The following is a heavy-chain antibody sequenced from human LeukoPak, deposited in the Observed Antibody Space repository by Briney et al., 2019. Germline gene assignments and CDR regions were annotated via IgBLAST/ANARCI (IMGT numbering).Heavy chain of an antibody. CDR3: ATTPYYYDSSGYAFDY. V-gene: IGHV1-2*02. J-gene: IGHJ4*02. CDR1: GYTFTGYY. Sequence: ASVKVSCKASGYTFTGYYMHWVRQAPGQGLEWMGWINPNSGGTNYAQKFQGRVTMTRDTSIGTAYMELSRLRSDDTAVYYCATTPYYYDSSGYAFDYWGQGTLVTVSS. D-gene: IGHD3-22*01. CDR2: INPNSGGT.